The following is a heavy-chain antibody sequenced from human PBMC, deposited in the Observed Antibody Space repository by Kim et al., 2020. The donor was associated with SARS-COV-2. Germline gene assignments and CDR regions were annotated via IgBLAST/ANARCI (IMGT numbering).Heavy chain of an antibody. J-gene: IGHJ6*02. CDR1: GGSFSGYY. D-gene: IGHD3-10*01. Sequence: SETLSLTCAVYGGSFSGYYWSWIRQPPGKGLEWIGEINHSGSTNYNPSLKSRVTISVDTSKNQFSLKLSSVTAADTAVYYCARRGKGLYYGSGSYYYGMDVWGQGTTVTVSS. CDR2: INHSGST. V-gene: IGHV4-34*01. CDR3: ARRGKGLYYGSGSYYYGMDV.